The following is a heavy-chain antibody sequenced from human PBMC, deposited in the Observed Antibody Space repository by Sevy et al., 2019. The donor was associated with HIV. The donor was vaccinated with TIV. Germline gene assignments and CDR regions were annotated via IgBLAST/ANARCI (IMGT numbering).Heavy chain of an antibody. D-gene: IGHD5-18*01. CDR1: GGTFSSYA. CDR3: ARARGMVNSGMDV. J-gene: IGHJ6*02. CDR2: IIPIFGTA. V-gene: IGHV1-69*13. Sequence: ASVKVSCKASGGTFSSYAISWVRQAPGQELEWIGGIIPIFGTANYAQKFQGRVTITADESTSTAYMELSSLRSEDTAVYYCARARGMVNSGMDVWGQGTTVTVSS.